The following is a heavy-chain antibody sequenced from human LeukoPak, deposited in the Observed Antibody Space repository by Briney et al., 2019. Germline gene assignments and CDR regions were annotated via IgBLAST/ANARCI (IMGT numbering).Heavy chain of an antibody. V-gene: IGHV3-21*01. D-gene: IGHD3-10*01. J-gene: IGHJ4*02. Sequence: GGSLRLSCAATGFTFSSYSMNWVRQAPGKGLEWVSSISSTSSYIYYAGSVKGRFTISRDNSKNTLYLQMNSLRAEDTAVYYCARENYYGSGSYYRGDDYWGQGTLVTVSS. CDR3: ARENYYGSGSYYRGDDY. CDR1: GFTFSSYS. CDR2: ISSTSSYI.